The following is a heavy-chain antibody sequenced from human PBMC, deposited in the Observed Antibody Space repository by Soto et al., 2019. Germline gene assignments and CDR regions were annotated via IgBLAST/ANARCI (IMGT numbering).Heavy chain of an antibody. D-gene: IGHD3-10*01. J-gene: IGHJ4*01. CDR1: GGSVSSGSYY. CDR3: ARGLNLYESGSSDLNGN. CDR2: VNHSGRT. V-gene: IGHV4-61*01. Sequence: LSLTCPVSGGSVSSGSYYWSWIRQPPGKGLEWIGNVNHSGRTNYNPSLKSRATISVDTSKTQFSLKVTSVTAADTAVYYCARGLNLYESGSSDLNGNWGHGTLVTVSS.